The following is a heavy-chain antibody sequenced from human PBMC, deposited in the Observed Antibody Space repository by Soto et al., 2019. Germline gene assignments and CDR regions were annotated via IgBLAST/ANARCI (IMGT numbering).Heavy chain of an antibody. CDR3: ARGTAVVAAPFDY. Sequence: QVQLQQWGAGLLKPSETLSLTCAVYGGSFSGYYWSWIRQPPGKGLEWIGEINHSGSTNYNPSLKSRVTISVDTSKNQFSLKLSSVTAADTAVYYCARGTAVVAAPFDYWGQGTLVTVSS. CDR1: GGSFSGYY. V-gene: IGHV4-34*01. D-gene: IGHD2-15*01. CDR2: INHSGST. J-gene: IGHJ4*02.